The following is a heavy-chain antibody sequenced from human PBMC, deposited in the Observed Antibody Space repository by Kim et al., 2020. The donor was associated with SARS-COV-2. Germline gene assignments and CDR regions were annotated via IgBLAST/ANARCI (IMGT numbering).Heavy chain of an antibody. CDR1: GFTFNTYG. Sequence: GGSLRLSCSASGFTFNTYGMHWVRQAPGKGLEWVAVIWFGGSDKYYADSVKGRFTISRDNSKDTLYLQMRSLRAEDTAVYYCARGPHYDSWSGYSDYYYGTDVWGQGTTVTVSS. D-gene: IGHD3-3*01. V-gene: IGHV3-33*01. CDR3: ARGPHYDSWSGYSDYYYGTDV. CDR2: IWFGGSDK. J-gene: IGHJ6*02.